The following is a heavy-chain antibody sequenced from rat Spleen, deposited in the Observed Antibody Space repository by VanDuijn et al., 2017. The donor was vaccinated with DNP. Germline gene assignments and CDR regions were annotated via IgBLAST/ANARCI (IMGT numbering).Heavy chain of an antibody. V-gene: IGHV5-17*01. CDR3: ARDNYGTYGAMDA. CDR2: ISYDGSRT. CDR1: GFTFSDYA. J-gene: IGHJ4*01. Sequence: EVQLMESGGGLVQPGRSLKLSCAASGFTFSDYAMAWVRQAPKKGLEWVATISYDGSRTYYRDSVKGRFTISRDNAKSTLYLQMDSLRSEDTATYYCARDNYGTYGAMDAWGQGTSVTVSS. D-gene: IGHD1-3*01.